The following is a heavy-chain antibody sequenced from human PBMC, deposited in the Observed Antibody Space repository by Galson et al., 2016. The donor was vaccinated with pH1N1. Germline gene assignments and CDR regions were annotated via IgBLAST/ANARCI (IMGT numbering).Heavy chain of an antibody. D-gene: IGHD3-3*01. CDR2: TYYRSKWYN. CDR1: GDSVSSNSAT. J-gene: IGHJ3*02. CDR3: ARGVIDYDFWSGYQDHAAFDI. V-gene: IGHV6-1*01. Sequence: CAISGDSVSSNSATWNWIRQSPSRGLEWLGRTYYRSKWYNDYAESVNSRIIISPDTSKNQLSLQLNSVTPADTAVYYCARGVIDYDFWSGYQDHAAFDIWGQGKKVTVSS.